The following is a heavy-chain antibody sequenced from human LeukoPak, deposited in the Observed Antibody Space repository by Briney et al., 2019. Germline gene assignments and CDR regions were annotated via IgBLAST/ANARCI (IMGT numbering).Heavy chain of an antibody. CDR2: IYSGGTT. V-gene: IGHV3-53*01. CDR1: GFTVSDNY. J-gene: IGHJ4*02. D-gene: IGHD3-9*01. CDR3: ARTLILTGYYGDY. Sequence: GGSLRLSCAASGFTVSDNYMSWVRQAPGKGLEWVSLIYSGGTTDYADSVKGRFTISRDISKNTLSLQMSSLRAEDTAVYYCARTLILTGYYGDYWGQGTLVTVSS.